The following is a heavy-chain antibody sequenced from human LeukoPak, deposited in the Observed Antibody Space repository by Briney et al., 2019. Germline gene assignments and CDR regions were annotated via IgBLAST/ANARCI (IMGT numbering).Heavy chain of an antibody. D-gene: IGHD6-13*01. J-gene: IGHJ6*02. Sequence: PSETLSLTCAVYGGSFSGYYWSWIRQPPGKGLEWIGEINHSGSTNYNPSLKSRVTISVDTSKNQFSLKLSSVTAADTAVYYCARDRGIAAAGIYYYYGMDVWGQGTTVTVSS. CDR2: INHSGST. CDR3: ARDRGIAAAGIYYYYGMDV. V-gene: IGHV4-34*01. CDR1: GGSFSGYY.